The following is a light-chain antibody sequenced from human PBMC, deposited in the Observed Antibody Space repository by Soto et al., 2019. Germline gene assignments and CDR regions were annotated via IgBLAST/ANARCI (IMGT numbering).Light chain of an antibody. Sequence: DIQMTQSPSSLSASVGDRVTITCRASQVISNYLAWYQQKPGKVPKLLIYAASTLQSGVPSRFSGSGSGTDFTLTISSLQPKDVATYYCQKYNRAALTFGGGTKVEIK. V-gene: IGKV1-27*01. CDR3: QKYNRAALT. CDR2: AAS. J-gene: IGKJ4*01. CDR1: QVISNY.